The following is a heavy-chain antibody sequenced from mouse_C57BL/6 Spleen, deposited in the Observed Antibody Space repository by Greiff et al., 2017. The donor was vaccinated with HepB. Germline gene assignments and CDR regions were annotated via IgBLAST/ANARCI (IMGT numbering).Heavy chain of an antibody. J-gene: IGHJ3*01. D-gene: IGHD2-3*01. CDR3: ARSRDGYYEDWFAY. CDR2: IHPNSGST. V-gene: IGHV1-64*01. Sequence: QVQLQQPGAELVKPGASVKLSCKASGYTFTSYWMHWVKQRPGQGLEWIGMIHPNSGSTNYNEKFKSKATLTVDKSSSTAYMQLSSLTSEDSAVYYCARSRDGYYEDWFAYWGQGTLVTVSA. CDR1: GYTFTSYW.